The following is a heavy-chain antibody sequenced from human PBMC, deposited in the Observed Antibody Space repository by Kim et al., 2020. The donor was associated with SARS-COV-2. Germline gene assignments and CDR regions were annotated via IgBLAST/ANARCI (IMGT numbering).Heavy chain of an antibody. Sequence: SETLSLTCTVSGGSISSSSYYWGWIRQPPGKGLEWIGIIYYSGNTFYNPSLKSRVIISIDASKNQFSLKLSSVTAADTAVYYCARVVRTASYYCASSSCLYYFDFWGQGTLVTVSS. CDR2: IYYSGNT. CDR3: ARVVRTASYYCASSSCLYYFDF. V-gene: IGHV4-39*07. J-gene: IGHJ4*02. D-gene: IGHD2-2*01. CDR1: GGSISSSSYY.